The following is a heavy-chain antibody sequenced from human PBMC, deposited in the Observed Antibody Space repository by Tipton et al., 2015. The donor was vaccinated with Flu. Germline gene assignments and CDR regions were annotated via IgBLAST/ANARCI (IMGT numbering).Heavy chain of an antibody. CDR2: IYYSGST. Sequence: TLSLTCTVSGGPISSYYWSWIRQPPGKGLEWIGYIYYSGSTNYNPSLKSRVTISVDTSKNQFSLKLSSVTAADTAVYYCARVDSSGYYPGHWGQGTLVTVSS. CDR1: GGPISSYY. D-gene: IGHD3-22*01. J-gene: IGHJ4*02. CDR3: ARVDSSGYYPGH. V-gene: IGHV4-59*01.